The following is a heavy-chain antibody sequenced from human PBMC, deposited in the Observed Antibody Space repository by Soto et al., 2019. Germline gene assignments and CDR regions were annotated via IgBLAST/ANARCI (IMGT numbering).Heavy chain of an antibody. D-gene: IGHD2-15*01. CDR2: IYYSGST. CDR1: GGSISSGGYY. CDR3: ARYCSGGSCYSVWFAP. V-gene: IGHV4-31*03. Sequence: SETLSLTCTVSGGSISSGGYYWSWIRQHPGKGLEWIGYIYYSGSTYYNPSLKSRVTISVDTSKNQFSLKLSSVTAADTAVYYCARYCSGGSCYSVWFAPWGQGTLVTVSS. J-gene: IGHJ5*02.